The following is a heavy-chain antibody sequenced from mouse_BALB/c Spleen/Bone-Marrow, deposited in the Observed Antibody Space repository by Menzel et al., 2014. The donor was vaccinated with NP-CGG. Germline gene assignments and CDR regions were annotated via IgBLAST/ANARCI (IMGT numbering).Heavy chain of an antibody. D-gene: IGHD4-1*01. Sequence: VQLKQSGAELVKPGASVKLSCTASGFNIKDTYMHWVKQRPEQGLEWIGRIDPADGNTKYDPKFQGKATITADTSSNTAYLQVSGLPSGVTAVYYCARWGKLGRCSFDVWGAGTSVTVSS. J-gene: IGHJ1*01. CDR3: ARWGKLGRCSFDV. CDR1: GFNIKDTY. CDR2: IDPADGNT. V-gene: IGHV14-3*02.